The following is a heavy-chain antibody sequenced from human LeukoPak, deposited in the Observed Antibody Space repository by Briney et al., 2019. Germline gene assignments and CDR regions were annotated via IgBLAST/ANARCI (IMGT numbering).Heavy chain of an antibody. D-gene: IGHD5-18*01. CDR3: ARDPTAMVSGRRFDP. J-gene: IGHJ5*02. CDR1: GGSISSSNW. V-gene: IGHV4-4*02. CDR2: IYHSGST. Sequence: PSETLSLTCAVSGGSISSSNWWSWVRQPPGKGLEWIGEIYHSGSTNYNPSLKSRVTISVDKSKNQFSLKLSSVTAADTAVYYCARDPTAMVSGRRFDPWGQGTLVTVSS.